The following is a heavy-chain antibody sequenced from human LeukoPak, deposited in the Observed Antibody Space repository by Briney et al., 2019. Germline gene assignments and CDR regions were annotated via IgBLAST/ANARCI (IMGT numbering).Heavy chain of an antibody. CDR3: AKSPPQLRLGGEFDY. D-gene: IGHD3-16*01. CDR1: GYSFSGFW. V-gene: IGHV3-74*01. CDR2: ISSDGGST. J-gene: IGHJ4*02. Sequence: PGGSLRLSCAASGYSFSGFWMHWVRQAPGKGLVWVSRISSDGGSTSYADSVRGRFTISRDNAKNTLYLQMNSLRAEDTAVYYCAKSPPQLRLGGEFDYWGQGTLVTVSS.